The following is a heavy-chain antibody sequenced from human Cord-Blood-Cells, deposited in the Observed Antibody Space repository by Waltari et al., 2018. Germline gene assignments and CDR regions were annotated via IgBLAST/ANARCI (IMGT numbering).Heavy chain of an antibody. V-gene: IGHV1-8*01. CDR1: RYTSTSYD. D-gene: IGHD6-6*01. CDR2: MTPNSGKT. J-gene: IGHJ4*02. Sequence: VQLVQSGAGVKKPGASVKVSCKASRYTSTSYDINWVRQATGQGLEWMGWMTPNSGKTGYAQKFQGRVTRTRQNPIITAYMELSSVRSEDTAVYYCARGNSSSTQGGGNWGQGSLVTGAS. CDR3: ARGNSSSTQGGGN.